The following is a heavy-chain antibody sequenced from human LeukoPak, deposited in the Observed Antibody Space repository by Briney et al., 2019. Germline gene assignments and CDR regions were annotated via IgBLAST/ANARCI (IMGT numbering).Heavy chain of an antibody. CDR1: GFTFSDYY. CDR2: ITGNGATT. V-gene: IGHV3-23*01. CDR3: ANDLGWIQLNLG. D-gene: IGHD5-18*01. Sequence: VGSLRLSCAASGFTFSDYYMSWIRQAPGKGLEWVSGITGNGATTYYADSVKGRFTISRDNSRNTVYLQMNSLRAEDTAVYYCANDLGWIQLNLGRGQGTLVTVSS. J-gene: IGHJ4*02.